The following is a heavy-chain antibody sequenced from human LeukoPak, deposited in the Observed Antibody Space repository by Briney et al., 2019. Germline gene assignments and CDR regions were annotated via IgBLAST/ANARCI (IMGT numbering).Heavy chain of an antibody. J-gene: IGHJ2*01. CDR2: ISTASNP. CDR3: ARELGIEGYWYFDL. D-gene: IGHD7-27*01. CDR1: GFAVRSYD. Sequence: QPGGSLRLSCAASGFAVRSYDMHWVRQVAGKGLEWVSAISTASNPHYAASVQGRFTIFRANAENSLYLQMNSLSAEDTAVYYCARELGIEGYWYFDLWGRGTLVTVSS. V-gene: IGHV3-13*05.